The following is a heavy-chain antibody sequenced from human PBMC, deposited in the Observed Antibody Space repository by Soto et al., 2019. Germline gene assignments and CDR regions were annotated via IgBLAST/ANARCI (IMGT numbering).Heavy chain of an antibody. V-gene: IGHV1-3*01. CDR1: GYTFTSYG. CDR2: INAANGDT. D-gene: IGHD2-21*02. CDR3: ARGSGGDRFDP. Sequence: QVQLVQSGTEVKKPGASVKVSCKASGYTFTSYGIHWVRQAPGQRLEWMGWINAANGDTKYSPKFQGRVTITRDTSASTAYMELSSLRSEDTAVYYCARGSGGDRFDPWGQGTLVTVSS. J-gene: IGHJ5*02.